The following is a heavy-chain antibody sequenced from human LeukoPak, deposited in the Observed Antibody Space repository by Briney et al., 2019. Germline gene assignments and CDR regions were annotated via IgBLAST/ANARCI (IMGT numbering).Heavy chain of an antibody. J-gene: IGHJ4*02. CDR2: ITSSSSGI. Sequence: VGSLRLSCAASVFTFSSYNMNWVRHATGKGMEWISYITSSSSGIYYADSVKGRFTISKDNDKNSLDLQMNSLRDEDTAVYCCVSGDFDYWGQGTLVTVSS. D-gene: IGHD3-10*01. V-gene: IGHV3-48*02. CDR1: VFTFSSYN. CDR3: VSGDFDY.